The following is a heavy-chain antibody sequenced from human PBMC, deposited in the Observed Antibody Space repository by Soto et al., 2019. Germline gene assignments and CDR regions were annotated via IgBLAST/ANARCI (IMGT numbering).Heavy chain of an antibody. CDR2: IYYSGRT. J-gene: IGHJ4*02. CDR1: GGSLSNYY. CDR3: ARNDHGGNAFYAN. V-gene: IGHV4-59*01. Sequence: QVQLQESGPGLVKPSETLSLTCTVSGGSLSNYYWSWIRQPPGKGLEWIGYIYYSGRTNYNPSLKSRLTLSVETSKNQVSLKLNSVTAADTVVYYCARNDHGGNAFYANWCQGTLVSVSS. D-gene: IGHD4-17*01.